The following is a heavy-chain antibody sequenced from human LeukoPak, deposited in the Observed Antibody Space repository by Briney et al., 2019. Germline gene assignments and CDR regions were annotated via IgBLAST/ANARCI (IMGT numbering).Heavy chain of an antibody. Sequence: GGSLRLSCAASGFTFSSYGMHWVRQAPGKGLEWVSAISGSGGSTYYADSVKGRFTISRDNSKNTLYLQMNSLRAEDTAVYYCAKGIAAPYYYYMDVWGKGTTVTVSS. CDR2: ISGSGGST. V-gene: IGHV3-23*01. CDR1: GFTFSSYG. D-gene: IGHD6-6*01. J-gene: IGHJ6*03. CDR3: AKGIAAPYYYYMDV.